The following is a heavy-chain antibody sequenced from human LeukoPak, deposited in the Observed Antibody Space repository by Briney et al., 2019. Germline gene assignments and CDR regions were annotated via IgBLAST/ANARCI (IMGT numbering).Heavy chain of an antibody. CDR1: GYTFTGYY. CDR3: ARSPNWANYYYMDV. J-gene: IGHJ6*03. D-gene: IGHD7-27*01. Sequence: GASVKVSCKASGYTFTGYYMHWVRQAPGQGLEWMGRINPNSGGTNYAQKFQGRVTMTRDTSISTAYMELSRLRSDDTAVYYCARSPNWANYYYMDVWGKGTTVTVSS. CDR2: INPNSGGT. V-gene: IGHV1-2*06.